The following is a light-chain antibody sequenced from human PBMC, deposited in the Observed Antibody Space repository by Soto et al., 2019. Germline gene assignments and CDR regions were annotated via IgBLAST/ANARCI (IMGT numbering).Light chain of an antibody. CDR1: SSDVGNYNL. CDR2: EGS. J-gene: IGLJ3*02. V-gene: IGLV2-23*01. Sequence: QSVLTQPASVSGSRGQSITISCTGTSSDVGNYNLVSWYQQYPGKAPKVMIYEGSKRPSGVSNRFSGSKSGNTASLTISGLQAEDEADYYCCSYAGSSSLVFGGGTKLTVL. CDR3: CSYAGSSSLV.